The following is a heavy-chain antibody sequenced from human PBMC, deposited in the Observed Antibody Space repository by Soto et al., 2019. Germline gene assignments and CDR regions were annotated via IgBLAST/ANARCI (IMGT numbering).Heavy chain of an antibody. D-gene: IGHD2-15*01. CDR2: IVVGSGNT. J-gene: IGHJ4*02. CDR1: GFTFTSSA. CDR3: AAEGVCSGGSCYHFDY. Sequence: ASVKVSCKASGFTFTSSAVQWVRQARGQRLEWIGWIVVGSGNTNYAQKFQERVTITRDMSTSTAYMELSSLRSEDAAVYYCAAEGVCSGGSCYHFDYWGQGTLVTVSS. V-gene: IGHV1-58*01.